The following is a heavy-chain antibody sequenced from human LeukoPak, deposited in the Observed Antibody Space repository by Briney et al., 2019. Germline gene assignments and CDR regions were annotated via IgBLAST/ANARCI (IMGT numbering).Heavy chain of an antibody. CDR2: IYYSGST. Sequence: PSQTLSLTCTVSGGSISSGDYYRSWIRQPPGKGLEWIGSIYYSGSTYYNPSLKSRVTISVGTSKNQFSLKLSSVTAADTAVYYCARDRSYYGDSYFNSWGQGTLVTVSS. CDR3: ARDRSYYGDSYFNS. V-gene: IGHV4-30-4*01. D-gene: IGHD4-17*01. CDR1: GGSISSGDYY. J-gene: IGHJ4*02.